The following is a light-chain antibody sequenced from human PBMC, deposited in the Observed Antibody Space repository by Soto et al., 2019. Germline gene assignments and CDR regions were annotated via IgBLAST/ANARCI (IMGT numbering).Light chain of an antibody. CDR1: HSISSN. Sequence: EIPRIKCPLFLTESPGERVTXTCRASHSISSNLDWYQQKSGIAPRLLIYRASTLDTRIPSRFSGRGTKTEFTLTNSSLQPADFAGYCCHQKYRKGWTFGQEPTVDI. CDR2: RAS. CDR3: HQKYRKGWT. V-gene: IGKV3-15*01. J-gene: IGKJ1*01.